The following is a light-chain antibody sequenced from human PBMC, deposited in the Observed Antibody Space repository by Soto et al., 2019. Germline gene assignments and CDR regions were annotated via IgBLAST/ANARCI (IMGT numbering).Light chain of an antibody. CDR1: QTISNW. V-gene: IGKV1-5*01. Sequence: DIQMTQSPSSLSASVGDRVTITCRASQTISNWLAWYQQKPGKAPKLLIYDASNLESGVPSRISGSGSGTEFTLTISSLQPDDFATYYCQQYNSYSLTFGGGTKVEIK. CDR2: DAS. CDR3: QQYNSYSLT. J-gene: IGKJ4*01.